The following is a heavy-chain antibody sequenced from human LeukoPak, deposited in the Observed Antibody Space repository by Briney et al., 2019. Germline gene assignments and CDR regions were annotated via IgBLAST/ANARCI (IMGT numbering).Heavy chain of an antibody. CDR1: GFTFSSYS. V-gene: IGHV3-48*01. CDR2: ISSSSSTI. D-gene: IGHD7-27*01. CDR3: AKELLGIVDY. J-gene: IGHJ4*02. Sequence: PGGSLRLSCAASGFTFSSYSMNWVRQAPGKGLEWVSYISSSSSTIYYADSVKGRFTISRDNSKNTLYLQMNSLRAEDTAVYYCAKELLGIVDYWGQGTLVTVSS.